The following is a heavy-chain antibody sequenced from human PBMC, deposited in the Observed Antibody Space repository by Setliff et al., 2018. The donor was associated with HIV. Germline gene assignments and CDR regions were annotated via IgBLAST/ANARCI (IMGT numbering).Heavy chain of an antibody. CDR3: AKLDYYDYSGSWARKSAIDF. CDR1: GFTFSNAW. D-gene: IGHD3-22*01. CDR2: IQSGGIT. Sequence: GGSLRLSCAASGFTFSNAWMSWVRQAPGKGLEWVSLIQSGGITYYADSVKGRFTISRDNSNNTLSLQMSSLKAEDTALYYCAKLDYYDYSGSWARKSAIDFWGRGTMVTVSS. J-gene: IGHJ3*01. V-gene: IGHV3-53*01.